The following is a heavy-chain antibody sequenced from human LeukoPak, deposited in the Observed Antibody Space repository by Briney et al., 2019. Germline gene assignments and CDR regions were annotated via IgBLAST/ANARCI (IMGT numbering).Heavy chain of an antibody. V-gene: IGHV3-20*04. CDR1: GFTFDDYG. CDR3: AKATLAGSYYYGSGSYFDY. J-gene: IGHJ4*02. CDR2: INWNGGST. Sequence: GGSLRLSCAASGFTFDDYGMSWVRQAPGKGLEWVSGINWNGGSTGYADSVKGRFTISRDNAKNSLYLQMNSLRAEDTALYYCAKATLAGSYYYGSGSYFDYWGQGTLVTVSS. D-gene: IGHD3-10*01.